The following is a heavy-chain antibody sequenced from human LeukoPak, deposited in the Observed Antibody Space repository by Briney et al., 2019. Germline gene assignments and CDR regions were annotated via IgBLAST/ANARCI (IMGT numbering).Heavy chain of an antibody. J-gene: IGHJ6*03. Sequence: GASVKVSCKASGYTFTIYDINWVRQATGQGLEWMGWMNPNSGNTGYAQKFQGRVTMTRNTSISTAYMELSSLRSEDTAVYYCARRRYSSSFYYYYYMDVWGKGTTVTVSS. V-gene: IGHV1-8*01. CDR3: ARRRYSSSFYYYYYMDV. D-gene: IGHD6-6*01. CDR2: MNPNSGNT. CDR1: GYTFTIYD.